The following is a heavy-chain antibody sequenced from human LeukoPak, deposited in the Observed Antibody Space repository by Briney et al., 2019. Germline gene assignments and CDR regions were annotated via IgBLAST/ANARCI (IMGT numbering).Heavy chain of an antibody. CDR2: ISSSSSYT. V-gene: IGHV3-11*03. CDR1: GFTFSDYY. D-gene: IGHD3-10*01. CDR3: ASGSGSYYPFDH. J-gene: IGHJ4*02. Sequence: PGGSLRLSCEASGFTFSDYYMSWIRQAPGKGLEWVSYISSSSSYTHYADSVKGRFTVSRDNAKKSMYLQMNSLRAEDTAVYYCASGSGSYYPFDHWGQGTLVTVSS.